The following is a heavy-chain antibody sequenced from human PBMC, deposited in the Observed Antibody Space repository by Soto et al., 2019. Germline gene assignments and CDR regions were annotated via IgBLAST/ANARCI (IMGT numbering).Heavy chain of an antibody. CDR3: ARDRGSYGDYYYYGMDV. V-gene: IGHV4-34*01. CDR1: GGSFSGYY. Sequence: PSETLSLTCAVYGGSFSGYYWSWIRQPPGKGLEWIGEINHSGSTNYNPSLKSRVTISVDTSKNQFSLKLSSVTAADTAVYYCARDRGSYGDYYYYGMDVWGQGATVTVSS. D-gene: IGHD3-10*01. CDR2: INHSGST. J-gene: IGHJ6*02.